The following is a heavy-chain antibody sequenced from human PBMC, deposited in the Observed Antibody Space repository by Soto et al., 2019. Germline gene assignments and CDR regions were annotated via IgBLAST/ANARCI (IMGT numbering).Heavy chain of an antibody. CDR2: IIPVFGTS. D-gene: IGHD3-10*01. Sequence: QEQLVQSGTEMRKPGSSVNVSCRASGGTFSSYALGWVRQAPGQGLEWMGGIIPVFGTSYTAQKFQGRVTITAVESTGTAYRELSSLRVEDTAVYFCARGLHATSGSYYFDSWGQGTLVTVSS. CDR1: GGTFSSYA. V-gene: IGHV1-69*01. CDR3: ARGLHATSGSYYFDS. J-gene: IGHJ4*02.